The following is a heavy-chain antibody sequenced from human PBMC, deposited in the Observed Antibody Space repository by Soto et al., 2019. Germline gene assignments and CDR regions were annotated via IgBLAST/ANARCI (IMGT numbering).Heavy chain of an antibody. V-gene: IGHV6-1*01. Sequence: QVQLQQSGPGLVKPSQTLSLTCAISGDSVSSNSAAWNWIRQSPSRGLEWLGRTYYRSKWYNDYALSVKSRITINPDTSKNQFSLQLNSVTPEDTAVYYCARGQQKIAAAGTRAFDIWGQGTMVTVSS. D-gene: IGHD6-13*01. J-gene: IGHJ3*02. CDR3: ARGQQKIAAAGTRAFDI. CDR1: GDSVSSNSAA. CDR2: TYYRSKWYN.